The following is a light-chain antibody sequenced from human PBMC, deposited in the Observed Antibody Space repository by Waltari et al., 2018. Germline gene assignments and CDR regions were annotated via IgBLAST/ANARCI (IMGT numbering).Light chain of an antibody. V-gene: IGLV2-14*01. CDR2: EVS. Sequence: QSALTQPASVSGSPGQSITISCSGPSSDVGGYNYVSWYQHHPGTAPKLMIYEVSNRPSGVSNRFSGSKSGNTASLTISGLQAEDEADFYCSSYTSSVTWVFGGGTKLTVL. CDR3: SSYTSSVTWV. CDR1: SSDVGGYNY. J-gene: IGLJ2*01.